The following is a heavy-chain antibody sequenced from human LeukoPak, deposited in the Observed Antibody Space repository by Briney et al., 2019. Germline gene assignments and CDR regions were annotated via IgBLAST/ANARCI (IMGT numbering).Heavy chain of an antibody. CDR1: GGTFSSYA. Sequence: ASVKVSCKASGGTFSSYAISWVRQAPGQGLEWMGGIIPIFGTANYAQKFQGRVTITTDESTSTAYMELSSLRSEDTAVYYCAREIPNYDSSGYHFDAFDIWGQGTMVTVSS. J-gene: IGHJ3*02. CDR3: AREIPNYDSSGYHFDAFDI. D-gene: IGHD3-22*01. V-gene: IGHV1-69*05. CDR2: IIPIFGTA.